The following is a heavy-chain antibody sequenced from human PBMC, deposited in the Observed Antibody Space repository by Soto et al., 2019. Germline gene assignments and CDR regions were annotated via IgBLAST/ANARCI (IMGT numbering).Heavy chain of an antibody. CDR3: ARDLKFGQADY. V-gene: IGHV4-4*07. J-gene: IGHJ4*02. D-gene: IGHD3-10*01. Sequence: SETLSLTCTVSGGSISSYYWTWIRQPSGKGLEWIGRIYTSGSSNYNPSLKSRVTMSVDTSKNQFSLKLSSVTAADTAVYYCARDLKFGQADYWGQGSQVTVS. CDR1: GGSISSYY. CDR2: IYTSGSS.